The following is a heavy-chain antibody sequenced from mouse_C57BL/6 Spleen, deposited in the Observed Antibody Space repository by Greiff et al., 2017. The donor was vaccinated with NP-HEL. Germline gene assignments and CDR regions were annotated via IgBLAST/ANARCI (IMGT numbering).Heavy chain of an antibody. CDR1: GFTFSDYG. Sequence: EVKLMESGGGLVKPGGSLKLSCAASGFTFSDYGMHWVRQAPEKGLEWVAYISSGSSTIYYADTVKGRFTISRDNAKNTLFLQMTSLRSEDTAMYYCARRRVTTGSSRFAYWGQGTLVTVSA. D-gene: IGHD1-1*01. J-gene: IGHJ3*01. V-gene: IGHV5-17*01. CDR3: ARRRVTTGSSRFAY. CDR2: ISSGSSTI.